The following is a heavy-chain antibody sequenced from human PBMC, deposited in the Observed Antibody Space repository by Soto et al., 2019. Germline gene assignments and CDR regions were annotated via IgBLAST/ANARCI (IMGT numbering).Heavy chain of an antibody. CDR2: ISAYSGNT. V-gene: IGHV1-18*04. CDR1: GYTFTSYG. Sequence: ASVKVSCKASGYTFTSYGISWVRQAPGQGLGWMGWISAYSGNTNYAQKLQGRVTMTTDTSTSTAYMELRSLRSDDTAVYYCARGIAAAGTGDYYYGMDVWGQGTTVTVSS. J-gene: IGHJ6*02. CDR3: ARGIAAAGTGDYYYGMDV. D-gene: IGHD6-13*01.